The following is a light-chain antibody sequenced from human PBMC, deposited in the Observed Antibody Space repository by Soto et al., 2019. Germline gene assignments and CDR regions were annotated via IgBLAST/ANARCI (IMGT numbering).Light chain of an antibody. CDR3: SSHTSSNSWV. CDR2: EVN. Sequence: QSALTQPASVSGSPGQSIAISCTGTSSDVGSYNRVSWYQQPPGKAPKLMIYEVNNRPSGVSNRFSGSKSGNTASLTISGLQAEDEADYYCSSHTSSNSWVFGGGTKLTVL. CDR1: SSDVGSYNR. V-gene: IGLV2-14*01. J-gene: IGLJ3*02.